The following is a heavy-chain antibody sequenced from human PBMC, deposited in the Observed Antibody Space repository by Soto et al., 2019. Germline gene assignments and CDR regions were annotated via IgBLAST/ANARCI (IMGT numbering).Heavy chain of an antibody. D-gene: IGHD3-10*01. CDR3: AKDSYGFDY. V-gene: IGHV3-23*01. CDR2: FSGGGGNT. J-gene: IGHJ4*02. CDR1: GFSFSNYA. Sequence: GGSLRLSCAASGFSFSNYAMNWVRQAPGKGLEWVSAFSGGGGNTYYADSVKGRFTISRDNSKNTLYLQMNSLRAEDTAIYYCAKDSYGFDYWGQGTLVTVSS.